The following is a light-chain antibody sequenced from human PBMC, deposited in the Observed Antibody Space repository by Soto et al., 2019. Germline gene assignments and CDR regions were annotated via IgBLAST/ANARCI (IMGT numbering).Light chain of an antibody. CDR2: NNN. Sequence: QSVLTQPPSASGTPEQRVTISCSRSSSNIGSHVVYWYQQLAGTAPKLLMYNNNQRPSGVPDRFSGSKSGTSASLAISGLQSEDEADYYCAVWDDSLDGWVFGGGTKLTVL. J-gene: IGLJ3*02. CDR1: SSNIGSHV. V-gene: IGLV1-44*01. CDR3: AVWDDSLDGWV.